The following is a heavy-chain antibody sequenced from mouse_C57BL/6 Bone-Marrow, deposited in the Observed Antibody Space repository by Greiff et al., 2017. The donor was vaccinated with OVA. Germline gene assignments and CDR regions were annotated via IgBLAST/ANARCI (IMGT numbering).Heavy chain of an antibody. CDR3: TSYGNFVY. V-gene: IGHV14-4*01. CDR2: IDPENGDT. J-gene: IGHJ2*01. Sequence: EVQLQQSGAELVRPGASVKLSCTASGFNIKDDYMHWVKQRPEQGLEWIGWIDPENGDTEYASKFQGKATITADTSSNTAYLQLSSLTSEDTAVYYCTSYGNFVYWGQGTTLTVSS. D-gene: IGHD2-1*01. CDR1: GFNIKDDY.